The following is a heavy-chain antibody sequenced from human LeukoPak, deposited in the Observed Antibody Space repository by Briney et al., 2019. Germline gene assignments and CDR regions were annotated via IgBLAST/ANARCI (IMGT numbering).Heavy chain of an antibody. CDR3: ARLDCISKTCYNY. V-gene: IGHV4-59*08. D-gene: IGHD2-21*01. CDR2: INYSGNS. J-gene: IGHJ4*02. CDR1: GDSISTDY. Sequence: SETLSVTCTVSGDSISTDYWSWIRQSPGKGLEWIGYINYSGNSEYNPSLKSRVTISVDRSKNQVSLKMRSVTAADTAVYYCARLDCISKTCYNYWALGALVTVSS.